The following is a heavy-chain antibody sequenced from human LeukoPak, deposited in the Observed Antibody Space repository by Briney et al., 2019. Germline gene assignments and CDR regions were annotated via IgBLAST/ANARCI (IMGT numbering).Heavy chain of an antibody. Sequence: ASVKVSCTASGYTFTGNHMHWVRQAPGQGLEWMGWINPNSGGTNYAQKFQGRVIMTRDTSISTAYMELSRLGSDDTAVYYCVRVSYSSVWLPNCYWGQGTLVTVSS. CDR1: GYTFTGNH. V-gene: IGHV1-2*02. J-gene: IGHJ4*02. CDR2: INPNSGGT. CDR3: VRVSYSSVWLPNCY. D-gene: IGHD6-19*01.